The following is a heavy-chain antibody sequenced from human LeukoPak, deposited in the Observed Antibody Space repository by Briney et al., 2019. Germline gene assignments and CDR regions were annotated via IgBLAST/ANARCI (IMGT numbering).Heavy chain of an antibody. CDR1: GFTFSSYA. CDR3: ARDRYCSSTSCYNWFDP. Sequence: GGSLRLSCAASGFTFSSYAMHWVRQAPGKGLGWVAVISYDGSNKYYADSVKGRFTISRDNSKNTLYLQTNSLRAEDTAVYYCARDRYCSSTSCYNWFDPWGQGTLVTVSS. CDR2: ISYDGSNK. D-gene: IGHD2-2*01. V-gene: IGHV3-30-3*01. J-gene: IGHJ5*02.